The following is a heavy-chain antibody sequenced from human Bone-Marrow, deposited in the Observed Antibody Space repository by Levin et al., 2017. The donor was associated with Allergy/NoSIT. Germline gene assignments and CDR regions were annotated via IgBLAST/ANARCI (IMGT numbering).Heavy chain of an antibody. Sequence: HPGGSLRLSCAASGFTFSSYGMHWVRQAPGKGLEWVAVISYDGSNKYYADSVKGRFTISRDNSKNTLYLQMNSLRAEDTAVYYCAKDEEYSSSYYYYYYMDVWGKGTTVTVSS. D-gene: IGHD6-6*01. V-gene: IGHV3-30*18. CDR3: AKDEEYSSSYYYYYYMDV. CDR2: ISYDGSNK. CDR1: GFTFSSYG. J-gene: IGHJ6*03.